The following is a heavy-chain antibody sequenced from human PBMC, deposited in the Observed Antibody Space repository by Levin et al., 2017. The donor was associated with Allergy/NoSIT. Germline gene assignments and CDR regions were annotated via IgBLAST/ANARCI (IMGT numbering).Heavy chain of an antibody. Sequence: GESLKISCVASGLTLTSYTMQWVRQAPGQGLEWLAYISPDERRIGYAESVKGRFTISRDTSKNTLYLQLNTLRAEDTAVYYCVREGGSSGHCGYYDYWGQGTLVTVSS. J-gene: IGHJ4*02. CDR2: ISPDERRI. V-gene: IGHV3-30*04. CDR1: GLTLTSYT. CDR3: VREGGSSGHCGYYDY. D-gene: IGHD3-22*01.